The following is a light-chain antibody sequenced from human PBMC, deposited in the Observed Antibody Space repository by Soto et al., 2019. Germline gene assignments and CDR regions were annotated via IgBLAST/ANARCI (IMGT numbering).Light chain of an antibody. Sequence: DIQMTQSPSSLSASVGDRVTISCRASQTISTYLHWYQHKPGRVARLLISDVATLQSGVPGRFRGSASETEFTLTITYLQPEDFATYYCQQAYSIHAMTIGGGTKV. J-gene: IGKJ4*01. CDR3: QQAYSIHAMT. V-gene: IGKV1-39*01. CDR2: DVA. CDR1: QTISTY.